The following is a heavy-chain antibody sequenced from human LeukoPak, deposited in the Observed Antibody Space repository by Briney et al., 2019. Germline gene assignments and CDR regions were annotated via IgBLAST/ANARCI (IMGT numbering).Heavy chain of an antibody. Sequence: GASVKVSCKASGYTFTGYYMHWVRQAPGQGLEWMGWINPNSGGTNYAQKFQGRVTMTRDTSISTAYMELSRLRSDDTAVYYCASDPYYYDSSGYYGPTGWGQGTPVTVSS. CDR3: ASDPYYYDSSGYYGPTG. J-gene: IGHJ4*02. CDR2: INPNSGGT. D-gene: IGHD3-22*01. CDR1: GYTFTGYY. V-gene: IGHV1-2*02.